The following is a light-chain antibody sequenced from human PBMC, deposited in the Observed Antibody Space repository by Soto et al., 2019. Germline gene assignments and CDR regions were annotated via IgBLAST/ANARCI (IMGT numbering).Light chain of an antibody. CDR2: DAS. CDR3: QQRSNWPPVWT. Sequence: EIVLTQSPATLSLSPGERATLSCRASQSVSSYLAWDQQKPGQAPWLLIYDASNRATGIPARFSGSGSGTDFTLTISSLEPEDFAVYYCQQRSNWPPVWTFGQGTKVEIK. CDR1: QSVSSY. V-gene: IGKV3-11*01. J-gene: IGKJ1*01.